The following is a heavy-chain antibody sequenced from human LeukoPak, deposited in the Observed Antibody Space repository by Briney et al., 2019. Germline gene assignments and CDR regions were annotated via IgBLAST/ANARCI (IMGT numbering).Heavy chain of an antibody. CDR3: AKRGVVIRVILVGFHKEAYYFDS. D-gene: IGHD3-22*01. CDR2: ISDSGGRT. J-gene: IGHJ4*02. V-gene: IGHV3-23*01. Sequence: GGSLRLSCAVSGITLSNYGMSWVRQAPGKGLEWVAGISDSGGRTNYADSVKGRFTISRDNPKNTMYLQINSLRAEDTAVYFCAKRGVVIRVILVGFHKEAYYFDSWGQGALVTVSS. CDR1: GITLSNYG.